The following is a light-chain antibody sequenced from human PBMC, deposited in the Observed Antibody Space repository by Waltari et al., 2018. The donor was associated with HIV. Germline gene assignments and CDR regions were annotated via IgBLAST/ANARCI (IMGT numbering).Light chain of an antibody. Sequence: SYELTQPPSVSVSPGQTASITCSGDSWADQYVCWYQQKAGPSPVLVIYQDSKRLSGIPERFSGSNSGNTATLTISGTQAMDEADYYCQAWDSSSWVVGGGTKLTVL. CDR3: QAWDSSSWV. J-gene: IGLJ3*02. V-gene: IGLV3-1*01. CDR2: QDS. CDR1: SWADQY.